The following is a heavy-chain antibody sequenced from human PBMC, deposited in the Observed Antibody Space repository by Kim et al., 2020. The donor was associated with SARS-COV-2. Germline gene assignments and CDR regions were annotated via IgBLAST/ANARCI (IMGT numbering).Heavy chain of an antibody. Sequence: GGSLRLSCAASGFTFSSYGMHWVRQAPGKGLEWVAVIWYDGSNKYYADSVKGRFTISRDNSKNTLYLQMNSLRAEDTAVYYCARERREYYDILTGYYTSYYYSGMDVWGQGTTVTVSS. D-gene: IGHD3-9*01. V-gene: IGHV3-33*01. J-gene: IGHJ6*02. CDR1: GFTFSSYG. CDR2: IWYDGSNK. CDR3: ARERREYYDILTGYYTSYYYSGMDV.